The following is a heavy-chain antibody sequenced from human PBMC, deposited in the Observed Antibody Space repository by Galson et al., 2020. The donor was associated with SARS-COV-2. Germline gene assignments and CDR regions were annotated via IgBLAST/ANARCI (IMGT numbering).Heavy chain of an antibody. V-gene: IGHV3-53*01. Sequence: GESLKISCAASGFTVSTYYMSWVRQAPGKGLEWVSVIYSGGSTYYADSVKGRFTISRDNSKNTLYLQMNSLRAEDTAVYYCARDSRWNYDSCGYHTYWGQGTLVTVSS. J-gene: IGHJ4*02. CDR3: ARDSRWNYDSCGYHTY. CDR1: GFTVSTYY. CDR2: IYSGGST. D-gene: IGHD3-22*01.